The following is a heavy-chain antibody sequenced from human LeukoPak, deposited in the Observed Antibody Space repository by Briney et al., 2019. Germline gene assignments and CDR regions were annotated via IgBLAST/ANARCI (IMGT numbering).Heavy chain of an antibody. J-gene: IGHJ6*02. CDR3: AKGQEQLVSYHYGMDV. V-gene: IGHV3-23*01. Sequence: PGRSLRLSCTTSGFTFGDYALTWVRQAPGKGLEWVAGISDSGGSTKYADSVKGRFTISRDNSKNTLYLQMNSLRAEDTAVYYCAKGQEQLVSYHYGMDVWGQGTTVTVSS. D-gene: IGHD6-13*01. CDR1: GFTFGDYA. CDR2: ISDSGGST.